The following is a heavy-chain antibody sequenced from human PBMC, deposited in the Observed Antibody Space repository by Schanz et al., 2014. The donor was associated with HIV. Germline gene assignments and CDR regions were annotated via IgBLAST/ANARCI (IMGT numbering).Heavy chain of an antibody. Sequence: QVQLVESGGGVVQPGRSLRLSCAASGFTFSTYGMHWVRQAPGKGLEWVEVISYDGSNKYYADSVKGRFTISRDNSKSTLYLQLNSLRAEDTAVYYCARTTIAAPGTEYYYGMDVWGQGTTVTVSS. CDR1: GFTFSTYG. D-gene: IGHD6-13*01. V-gene: IGHV3-30*03. CDR3: ARTTIAAPGTEYYYGMDV. CDR2: ISYDGSNK. J-gene: IGHJ6*02.